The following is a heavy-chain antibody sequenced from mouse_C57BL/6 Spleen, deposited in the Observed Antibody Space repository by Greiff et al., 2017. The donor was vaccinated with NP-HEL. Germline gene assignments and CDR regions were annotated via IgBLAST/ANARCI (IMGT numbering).Heavy chain of an antibody. V-gene: IGHV1-52*01. CDR1: GYTFTSYW. D-gene: IGHD1-1*01. J-gene: IGHJ2*01. Sequence: QVQLQQPGAELVRPGSSVKLSCKASGYTFTSYWMHWVKQRPIQGLEWIGNIDPSDSETHYNQKFKDKATLTVDKSSSTAYMQLSSLTSEDAAVYYGARDGSSYGYFDYWGQGTTLTVSS. CDR2: IDPSDSET. CDR3: ARDGSSYGYFDY.